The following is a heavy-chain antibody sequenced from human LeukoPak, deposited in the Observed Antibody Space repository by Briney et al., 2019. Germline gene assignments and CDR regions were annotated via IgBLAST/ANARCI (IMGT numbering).Heavy chain of an antibody. CDR2: IKEDGSET. Sequence: GGSLRLSCAASGFSFSDYYVNWVRQVPGKGLECLANIKEDGSETYYADSVKGRFTISRDNPKNLLFLQISSLRVEDTAVYYCARETPRRGETRDGYRWGQGTVVTVSS. CDR1: GFSFSDYY. V-gene: IGHV3-7*01. D-gene: IGHD5-24*01. CDR3: ARETPRRGETRDGYR. J-gene: IGHJ4*02.